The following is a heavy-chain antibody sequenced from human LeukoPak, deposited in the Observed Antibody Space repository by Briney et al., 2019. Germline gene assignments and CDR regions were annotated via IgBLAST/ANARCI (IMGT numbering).Heavy chain of an antibody. CDR1: GFTFSSNW. CDR3: VRDLGGKSGH. CDR2: INEDGSTT. V-gene: IGHV3-74*01. D-gene: IGHD1-26*01. Sequence: GGSLRLSCAASGFTFSSNWMHWVRHAPGKGLVWVSRINEDGSTTNYADSVKGRSTIFRDNAKNTLYLQMNSLRAEDTAVYYCVRDLGGKSGHWGQGTLVTVSS. J-gene: IGHJ4*02.